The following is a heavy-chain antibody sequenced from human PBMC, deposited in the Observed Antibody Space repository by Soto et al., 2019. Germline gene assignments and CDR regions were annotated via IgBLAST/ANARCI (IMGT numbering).Heavy chain of an antibody. Sequence: GGSLRLSCAASGFAFTSYGMHWVRQAPGKGLEWVAAISYDGSEKYYADSVKGRFTISRDNSKNTQYLQMNNLRPEDTAVYYCTKGHVVRGDWGQGARVTVSS. CDR3: TKGHVVRGD. CDR1: GFAFTSYG. D-gene: IGHD3-10*01. J-gene: IGHJ4*02. CDR2: ISYDGSEK. V-gene: IGHV3-30*18.